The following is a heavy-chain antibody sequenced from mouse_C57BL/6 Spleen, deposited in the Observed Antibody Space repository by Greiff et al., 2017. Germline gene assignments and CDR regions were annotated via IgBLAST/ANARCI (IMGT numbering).Heavy chain of an antibody. CDR1: GYTFTSYW. CDR2: IHPNSGST. D-gene: IGHD1-1*02. J-gene: IGHJ1*03. V-gene: IGHV1-64*01. CDR3: ARGDYGYWYFDV. Sequence: QVQLQQPGAELVKPGASVKLSCKASGYTFTSYWMHWVKQRPGRGLEWIGMIHPNSGSTNYNEKFKSKATLTVDKSSSTAYMQLSSLTSEDSAVYYCARGDYGYWYFDVWGTGTTVTVSS.